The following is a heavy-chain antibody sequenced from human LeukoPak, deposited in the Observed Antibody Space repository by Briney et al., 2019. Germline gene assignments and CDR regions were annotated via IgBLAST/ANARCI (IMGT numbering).Heavy chain of an antibody. CDR2: INHSGRT. V-gene: IGHV4-34*01. J-gene: IGHJ3*02. CDR3: ARGPSRLYFLFHVGNAFDI. D-gene: IGHD2/OR15-2a*01. Sequence: ETLSLTCAVYGGSFSGYYWSWIRQPPGKGLEWIGEINHSGRTNYNPSLKSRVTISVDTSKNQFSLKLSSVTAADTAVYYCARGPSRLYFLFHVGNAFDIWGQGTMVTVSS. CDR1: GGSFSGYY.